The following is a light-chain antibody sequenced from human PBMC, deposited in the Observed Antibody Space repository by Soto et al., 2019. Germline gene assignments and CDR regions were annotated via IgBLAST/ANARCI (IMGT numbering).Light chain of an antibody. CDR2: DAS. CDR1: QGISSA. J-gene: IGKJ5*01. V-gene: IGKV1-13*02. CDR3: QQYMTYST. Sequence: AIQLTQSPSSLSASVGDRVTITCRASQGISSALAWYQQKPGKAPKLLIYDASSLESGVPSRFSGSGSGAEFTLTISSLQPDDFATYYCQQYMTYSTFGQGTRLEIK.